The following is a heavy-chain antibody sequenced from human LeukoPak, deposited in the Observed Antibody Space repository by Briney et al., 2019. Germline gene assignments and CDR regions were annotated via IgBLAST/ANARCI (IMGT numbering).Heavy chain of an antibody. J-gene: IGHJ4*02. Sequence: GGSLRLSCAASGFTFSTYGMTWVRQAPGKGLEWISYISSSSDSIKYADSVKGRFTSSRDNAKNSLYLQMNSLRAEDTAVYYYTKSRISFSGQADYWGQGTLVTVSS. CDR1: GFTFSTYG. CDR3: TKSRISFSGQADY. CDR2: ISSSSDSI. D-gene: IGHD5-12*01. V-gene: IGHV3-48*04.